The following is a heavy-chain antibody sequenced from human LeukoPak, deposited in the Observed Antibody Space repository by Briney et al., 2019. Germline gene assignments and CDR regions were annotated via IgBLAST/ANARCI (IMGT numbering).Heavy chain of an antibody. V-gene: IGHV1-18*01. CDR3: ARDWYYDFWSGYSGDHAHTKFDP. D-gene: IGHD3-3*01. J-gene: IGHJ5*02. Sequence: GASVKVSCKASGYTFTSYGISWVRQAPGQGCEWMGWISAYNGNTNCAQKLQGRVTMTTDTSTRTAYMELRSLRSDDTAVYYCARDWYYDFWSGYSGDHAHTKFDPWGQGTLVTVSS. CDR1: GYTFTSYG. CDR2: ISAYNGNT.